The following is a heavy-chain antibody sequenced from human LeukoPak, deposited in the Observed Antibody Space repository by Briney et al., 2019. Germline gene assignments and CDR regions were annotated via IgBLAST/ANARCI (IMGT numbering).Heavy chain of an antibody. J-gene: IGHJ4*02. CDR2: ISGSGYDT. CDR3: AAAERPTNYGSFDY. D-gene: IGHD3-10*01. Sequence: GGSLRLSCSPSGFTFSSFAMSWVRQAPGQGLEWVSSISGSGYDTYYSDSVRGRFTISRDNSKKTLYLKMNSLRAEDTAVYYCAAAERPTNYGSFDYWGQGTLVTVSS. V-gene: IGHV3-23*01. CDR1: GFTFSSFA.